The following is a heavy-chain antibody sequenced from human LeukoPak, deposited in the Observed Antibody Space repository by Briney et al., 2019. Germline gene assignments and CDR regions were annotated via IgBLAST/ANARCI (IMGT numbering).Heavy chain of an antibody. V-gene: IGHV5-10-1*01. J-gene: IGHJ3*02. CDR1: GYSFTSYW. D-gene: IGHD3-9*01. CDR2: IDPSDSYT. CDR3: ARPILTGYYSDAFDI. Sequence: PGESLKISCKGSGYSFTSYWISWVRQMPGKGLEWMGRIDPSDSYTNYSPSFQGHVTISADKSISTAYLQWSSLKASDTAMYYCARPILTGYYSDAFDIWGQGTMATVSS.